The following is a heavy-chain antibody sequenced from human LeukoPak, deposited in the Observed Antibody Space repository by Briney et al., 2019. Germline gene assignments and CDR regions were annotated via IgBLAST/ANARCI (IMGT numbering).Heavy chain of an antibody. CDR2: IKQDGSEK. CDR1: GFTFSSYW. J-gene: IGHJ4*02. CDR3: SRLMNVFGFDY. V-gene: IGHV3-7*01. Sequence: HPGGSLRLSSAASGFTFSSYWMSWVRQAPGKGLEWVANIKQDGSEKYYVDSVKGRFTISRDNAKNSLYLQMNSLRAEDTAVYYCSRLMNVFGFDYWGQGTLVTVSS. D-gene: IGHD3-16*01.